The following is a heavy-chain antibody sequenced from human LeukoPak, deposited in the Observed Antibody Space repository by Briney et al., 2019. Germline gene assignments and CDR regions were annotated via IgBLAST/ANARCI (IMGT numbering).Heavy chain of an antibody. CDR2: IIPTFGTA. D-gene: IGHD3-22*01. J-gene: IGHJ6*02. CDR1: GGTFSSYA. V-gene: IGHV1-69*01. Sequence: GSSVKVSCKASGGTFSSYAISWVRQAPGQGLEWMGGIIPTFGTANYAQKFQGRVTITADESTSTAYMELSSLRSEDTAVYYCARLSDYYDSSGEYYYYYGMDVWGQGTTVTVSS. CDR3: ARLSDYYDSSGEYYYYYGMDV.